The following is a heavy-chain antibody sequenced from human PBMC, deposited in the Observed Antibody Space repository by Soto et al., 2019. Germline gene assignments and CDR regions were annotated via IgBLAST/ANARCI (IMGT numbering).Heavy chain of an antibody. CDR2: TSSDGGTK. CDR1: GFTFSGYS. J-gene: IGHJ4*02. CDR3: AREVVLTKWYFDN. V-gene: IGHV3-30-3*01. Sequence: GGSLRLSCATSGFTFSGYSMHWFRQAPGKGLEWVAVTSSDGGTKFYADSVKGRFTVSRDNSKNTLYLQMNSLRAEDTAVYLCAREVVLTKWYFDNWGQGISVTVSS. D-gene: IGHD1-26*01.